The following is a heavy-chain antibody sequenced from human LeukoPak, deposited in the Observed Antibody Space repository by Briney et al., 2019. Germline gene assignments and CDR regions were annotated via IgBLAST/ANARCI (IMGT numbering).Heavy chain of an antibody. CDR2: IYYSGST. V-gene: IGHV4-59*01. CDR1: GGSFSGYY. CDR3: AREEVTPAGLIDY. D-gene: IGHD2-21*02. J-gene: IGHJ4*02. Sequence: SETLSLTCAVYGGSFSGYYWSWIRQPPGKGLEWIGYIYYSGSTNYNPSLKSRVTISVDTSKNQFSLKLSSVTAADTAVYYCAREEVTPAGLIDYWGQGTLVTVS.